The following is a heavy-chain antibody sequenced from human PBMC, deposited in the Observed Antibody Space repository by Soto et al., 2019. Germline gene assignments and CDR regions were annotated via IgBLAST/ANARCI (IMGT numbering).Heavy chain of an antibody. Sequence: SVKVSCKASGGTFSSYAISWVRQAPGQGLEWMGGIIPIFDTANYAQKFQGRVTITADESTSTAYMELSSLRSEDTAVYYCARESSSACRYYYYGMDVWGQGTTVTVSS. CDR1: GGTFSSYA. CDR2: IIPIFDTA. J-gene: IGHJ6*02. V-gene: IGHV1-69*13. CDR3: ARESSSACRYYYYGMDV. D-gene: IGHD6-6*01.